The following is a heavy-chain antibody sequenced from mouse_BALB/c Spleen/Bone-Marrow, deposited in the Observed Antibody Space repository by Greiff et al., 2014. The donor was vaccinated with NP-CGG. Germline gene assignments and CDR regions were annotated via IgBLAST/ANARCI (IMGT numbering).Heavy chain of an antibody. V-gene: IGHV1S81*02. CDR1: GYTFTSYW. J-gene: IGHJ3*01. D-gene: IGHD1-1*02. Sequence: VQLQQSGAELVKPGASVKLSCKASGYTFTSYWMHWVKQRPGQGLEWIGEINPSNGRTNYNEKFKSKATLTVDISSGTAYMQPSSLTSEDSAVYYCARDYVFDAGFAWFVYWGQGTLVTVSA. CDR3: ARDYVFDAGFAWFVY. CDR2: INPSNGRT.